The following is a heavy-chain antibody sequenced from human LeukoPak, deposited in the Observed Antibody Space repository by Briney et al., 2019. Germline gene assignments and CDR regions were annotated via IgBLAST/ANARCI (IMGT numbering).Heavy chain of an antibody. CDR2: INPNSGGT. Sequence: ASVKVSCKASGYTFTGYYMHWVRQAPGQGLEWMGWINPNSGGTNYAQKFQGRVTMTRDTSISTAYMELSSLRSEDTAVYYCARGRRGAAAGSFDPWGQGTLVTVSS. CDR1: GYTFTGYY. D-gene: IGHD6-13*01. V-gene: IGHV1-2*02. J-gene: IGHJ5*02. CDR3: ARGRRGAAAGSFDP.